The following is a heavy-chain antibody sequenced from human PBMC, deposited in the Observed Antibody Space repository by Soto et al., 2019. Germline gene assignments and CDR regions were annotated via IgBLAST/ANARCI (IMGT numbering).Heavy chain of an antibody. CDR1: GYTFTTYW. D-gene: IGHD4-4*01. CDR3: PTLLSLLQPIVA. CDR2: IFPRDFDV. V-gene: IGHV5-51*01. J-gene: IGHJ5*02. Sequence: PLKNSCQTAGYTFTTYWSVWGRQMPGGGLEWLGFIFPRDFDVRYSPSFEGQVTISADRSTATAFLQWRSLEASDSALYFWPTLLSLLQPIVAWGQGPPV.